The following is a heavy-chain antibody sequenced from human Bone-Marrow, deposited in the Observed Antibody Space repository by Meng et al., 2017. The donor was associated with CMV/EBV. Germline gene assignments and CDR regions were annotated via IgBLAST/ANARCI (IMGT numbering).Heavy chain of an antibody. Sequence: GESLKISCAASGFTFSDYYMNWVRQAPGKGLEWVSYISSSGSTIYYADSVKGRFTISRDNAKNSLYLQMNSLRAEDTAVYYCARDPLRFLEWLDAFDIWGQGTMVTVSS. V-gene: IGHV3-11*04. D-gene: IGHD3-3*01. J-gene: IGHJ3*02. CDR1: GFTFSDYY. CDR3: ARDPLRFLEWLDAFDI. CDR2: ISSSGSTI.